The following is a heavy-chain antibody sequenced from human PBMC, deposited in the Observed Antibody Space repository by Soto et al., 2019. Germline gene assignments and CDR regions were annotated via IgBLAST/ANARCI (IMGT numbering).Heavy chain of an antibody. CDR3: ARVRLQLLSFYYGMDV. Sequence: QVQLVQSGAEVKKPGSSVKVSCKASGGTFSSYAIRWVRQAPGQGLEWMGGIIPIFGTANYAQKFQGRVTITADESTSTAYMELSSLRFEDTAVYYCARVRLQLLSFYYGMDVWGQRTLVTVSS. CDR2: IIPIFGTA. J-gene: IGHJ6*02. D-gene: IGHD2-2*01. V-gene: IGHV1-69*12. CDR1: GGTFSSYA.